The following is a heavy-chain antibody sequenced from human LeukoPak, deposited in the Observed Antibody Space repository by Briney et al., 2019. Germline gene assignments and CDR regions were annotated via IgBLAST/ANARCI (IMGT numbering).Heavy chain of an antibody. D-gene: IGHD3-3*01. V-gene: IGHV4-34*01. CDR3: ARALRFLEWLAYYYYGMDV. CDR1: GGSFSGYY. J-gene: IGHJ6*02. CDR2: INHSGST. Sequence: SETLSLTCAVYGGSFSGYYWSWIRQPPGKGLEWIGEINHSGSTNYNPSLKSRVTISVDTSKNQFSLKLSSVTAADTAVYYCARALRFLEWLAYYYYGMDVWGQGTTVTVSS.